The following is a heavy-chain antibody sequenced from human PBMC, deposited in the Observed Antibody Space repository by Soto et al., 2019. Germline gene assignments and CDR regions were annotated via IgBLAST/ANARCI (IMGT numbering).Heavy chain of an antibody. CDR3: AKDRDIAAAAYYFDY. J-gene: IGHJ4*02. D-gene: IGHD6-13*01. Sequence: VQLVESGGGVVQPGRSLKLSCAASGFTFSNYGMHWVRQAPGKGLEWVAVISYVGNDKYYADSVKGRFTISRDNSKNTLYLQMNSLRAEDTAVYYCAKDRDIAAAAYYFDYWGQGTQVTVSS. CDR1: GFTFSNYG. V-gene: IGHV3-30*18. CDR2: ISYVGNDK.